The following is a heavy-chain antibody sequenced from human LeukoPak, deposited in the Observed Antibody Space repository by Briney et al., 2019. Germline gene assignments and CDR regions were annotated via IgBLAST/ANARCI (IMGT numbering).Heavy chain of an antibody. V-gene: IGHV4-4*07. J-gene: IGHJ4*02. D-gene: IGHD3-3*01. CDR2: IYTTGNT. Sequence: SETLSLTCSVSGGSISSYYWSCIRQPAGKGREWIGRIYTTGNTDYNPSLKSRVTISVDTSKNQFSLNLSSVTAADTAVYYCARDARGWSGFDYWGQGTLVTVSS. CDR1: GGSISSYY. CDR3: ARDARGWSGFDY.